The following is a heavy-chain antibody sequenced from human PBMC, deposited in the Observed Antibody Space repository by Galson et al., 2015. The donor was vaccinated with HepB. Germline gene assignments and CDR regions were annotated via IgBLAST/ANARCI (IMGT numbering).Heavy chain of an antibody. J-gene: IGHJ4*02. CDR3: AAQGDCGGDCYSNY. CDR1: GGTFSTYT. CDR2: IIPILGIA. D-gene: IGHD2-21*02. Sequence: SCKASGGTFSTYTISWVRQAPGQGLEWMGRIIPILGIANYAQKFQGRVTITADKSTSTAYMDLSSLRSEDTAVYYCAAQGDCGGDCYSNYWGQGTLVTVSS. V-gene: IGHV1-69*02.